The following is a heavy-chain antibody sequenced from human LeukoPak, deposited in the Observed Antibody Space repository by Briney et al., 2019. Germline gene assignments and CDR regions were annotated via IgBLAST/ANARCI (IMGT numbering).Heavy chain of an antibody. CDR1: GYSFTSYW. V-gene: IGHV5-51*01. J-gene: IGHJ5*02. D-gene: IGHD6-13*01. CDR3: ARRRKRQLANHWFDP. CDR2: IYPGDSDT. Sequence: GESLKIFCKGSGYSFTSYWIGWVRQMPGKGLEWMGIIYPGDSDTRYSPSFQGQVTISADKSISTAYLQWSSLKASDTAMYYCARRRKRQLANHWFDPWGQGTLVAVSS.